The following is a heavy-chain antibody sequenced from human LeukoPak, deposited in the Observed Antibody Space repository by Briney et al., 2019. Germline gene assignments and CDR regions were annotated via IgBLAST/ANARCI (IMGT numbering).Heavy chain of an antibody. CDR1: GGSISSSSYY. Sequence: KSSETLSLTCTVSGGSISSSSYYWGWIRQPPGKGLEWIGSIYYSGSTNYNPSLKSRVTISVDTSKNQFSLKLSSVTAADTAVFYCARHQPTSYDILTGYLPDYYYGLDVWGQGTTVTVSS. D-gene: IGHD3-9*01. J-gene: IGHJ6*02. V-gene: IGHV4-39*01. CDR3: ARHQPTSYDILTGYLPDYYYGLDV. CDR2: IYYSGST.